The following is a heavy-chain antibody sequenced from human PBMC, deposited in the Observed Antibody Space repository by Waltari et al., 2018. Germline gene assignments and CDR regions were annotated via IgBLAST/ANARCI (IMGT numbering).Heavy chain of an antibody. J-gene: IGHJ4*02. CDR1: GYTFTTYT. Sequence: QVHLVQSGAELKKPGASVSVSCKASGYTFTTYTTTWVRQAPGQGLEWMGWINTLTGNADYAKNLQGRVTMTADTSTNTAYMELSNLRSDDSAVYYCGRVGVQSGADYWGQGTLVTVSS. CDR2: INTLTGNA. CDR3: GRVGVQSGADY. D-gene: IGHD3-10*01. V-gene: IGHV1-18*01.